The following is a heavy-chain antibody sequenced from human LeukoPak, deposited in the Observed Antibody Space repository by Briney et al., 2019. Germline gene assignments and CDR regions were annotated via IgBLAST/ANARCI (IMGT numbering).Heavy chain of an antibody. Sequence: GASVKVSCKASGGTFSSYAISWVRQAPGQGLEWMGGIIPIFGRPYFARRFQGRVTITADESTSTAYMELSSLRSEDTAVYYCARGANSGSYFGFDYWGQGTLVTVSS. CDR2: IIPIFGRP. CDR3: ARGANSGSYFGFDY. D-gene: IGHD1-26*01. J-gene: IGHJ4*02. CDR1: GGTFSSYA. V-gene: IGHV1-69*13.